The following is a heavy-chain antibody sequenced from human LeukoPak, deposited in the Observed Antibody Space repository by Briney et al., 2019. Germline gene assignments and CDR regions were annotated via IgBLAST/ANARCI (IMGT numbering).Heavy chain of an antibody. Sequence: SETLSLTCAVYGGSFSGYYWSWIRQPPGKGLEWIGEINHSGSTNYNPSLKSRVTISLDPSKSTFSLKLNSVTVADTAVYYCARGSFLYIRSPDYWGQGQLVSVSS. D-gene: IGHD6-13*01. CDR1: GGSFSGYY. V-gene: IGHV4-34*01. CDR3: ARGSFLYIRSPDY. CDR2: INHSGST. J-gene: IGHJ4*02.